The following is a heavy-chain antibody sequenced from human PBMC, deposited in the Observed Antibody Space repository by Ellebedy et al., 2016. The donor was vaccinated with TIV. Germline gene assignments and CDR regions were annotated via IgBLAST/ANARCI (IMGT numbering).Heavy chain of an antibody. V-gene: IGHV1-2*02. D-gene: IGHD6-6*01. Sequence: ASVKVSCKTSGYTFTAYHIHWVRQAPGQGLEWMGWIYPNSGGTTYAQKFQGRVTMTSDTSTSTGYMQLSSLRSDDTAVYYCATLPYISLSSAYWGQGTLVTVSS. CDR3: ATLPYISLSSAY. J-gene: IGHJ4*02. CDR2: IYPNSGGT. CDR1: GYTFTAYH.